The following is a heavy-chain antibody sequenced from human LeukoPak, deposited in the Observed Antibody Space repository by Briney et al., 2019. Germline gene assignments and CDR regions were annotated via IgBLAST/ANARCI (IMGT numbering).Heavy chain of an antibody. D-gene: IGHD5-18*01. V-gene: IGHV1-69*05. Sequence: SVKVSCKASGGTFSSYAISWVRQAPGQGLEWMGRIIPIFGAANYAQKFQGRVTITTDESTSTAYMELSSLRSEDTAVYYCASFHRQLWIVYWGQGTLVTVSS. J-gene: IGHJ4*02. CDR2: IIPIFGAA. CDR3: ASFHRQLWIVY. CDR1: GGTFSSYA.